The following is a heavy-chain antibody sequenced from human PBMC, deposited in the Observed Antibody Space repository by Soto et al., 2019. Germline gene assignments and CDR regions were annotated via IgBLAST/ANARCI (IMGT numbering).Heavy chain of an antibody. V-gene: IGHV3-21*06. Sequence: GGSLRLSCAASGFTFTRYSMNWVRQAPGKGLEWVSSISSTTNYIYYGDSMKGRFTISRDNAKNSLYLEMNSLRAEYTAVYYCARESEDLTSNFDYWGQGTLVTVSS. CDR2: ISSTTNYI. CDR3: ARESEDLTSNFDY. CDR1: GFTFTRYS. J-gene: IGHJ4*02.